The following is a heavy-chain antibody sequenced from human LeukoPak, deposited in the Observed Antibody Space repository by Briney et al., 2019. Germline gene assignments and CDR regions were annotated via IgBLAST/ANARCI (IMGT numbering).Heavy chain of an antibody. D-gene: IGHD3-16*01. CDR3: ARRWGNIVGVTYGY. J-gene: IGHJ4*02. CDR1: GSPITSVSHY. Sequence: PSETLSLTCTISGSPITSVSHYWGWIHQPPGKGLEWIGDIYYTGSTYYSPSLRSRVTMSVHTSENQFSLRLNSVTAVDTAVYYCARRWGNIVGVTYGYWGQGTLVTVSS. V-gene: IGHV4-39*01. CDR2: IYYTGST.